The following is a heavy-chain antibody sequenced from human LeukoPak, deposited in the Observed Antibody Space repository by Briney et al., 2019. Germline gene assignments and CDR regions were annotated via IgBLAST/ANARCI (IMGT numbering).Heavy chain of an antibody. J-gene: IGHJ5*02. CDR1: GFTFSSYS. V-gene: IGHV3-21*01. D-gene: IGHD6-6*01. CDR3: ARDMYSSSFNWFDP. Sequence: PGGSLRLSCAASGFTFSSYSMNWVRQAPGKGLEWVSSISSSSSYTYYADSVKGRFTISRDNAKNSLYLQMNSLRAEDTAVYYCARDMYSSSFNWFDPWGQGTLVTVSS. CDR2: ISSSSSYT.